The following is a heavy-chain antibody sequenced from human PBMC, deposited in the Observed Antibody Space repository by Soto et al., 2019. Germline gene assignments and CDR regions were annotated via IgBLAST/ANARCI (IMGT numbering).Heavy chain of an antibody. V-gene: IGHV3-30*03. J-gene: IGHJ3*02. CDR3: RVSGDYSGYSYGSFDI. CDR1: GFTFSSYG. D-gene: IGHD3-22*01. CDR2: ISYDGSNK. Sequence: GGSLRLSCAASGFTFSSYGMHWVRQAPGKGLEWVAVISYDGSNKYYADSVKGRFTISRDNSKNTLYLQMNSLRAEDTAVYYSRVSGDYSGYSYGSFDIWGQGTLVTVSS.